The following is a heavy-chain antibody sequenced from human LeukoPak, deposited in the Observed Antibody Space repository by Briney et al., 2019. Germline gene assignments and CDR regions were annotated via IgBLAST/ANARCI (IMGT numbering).Heavy chain of an antibody. CDR2: ISGSGGST. D-gene: IGHD4-17*01. J-gene: IGHJ4*02. CDR3: ARGAYGDYPGLDF. V-gene: IGHV3-23*01. CDR1: GFTFSSYG. Sequence: GGSLRLSCAASGFTFSSYGMSWVRQAPGKGLEWVSAISGSGGSTYYADSVKGRFTISRDNSKNTLYLQMNSLRDEGTAVYYCARGAYGDYPGLDFWGQGTLVTVSS.